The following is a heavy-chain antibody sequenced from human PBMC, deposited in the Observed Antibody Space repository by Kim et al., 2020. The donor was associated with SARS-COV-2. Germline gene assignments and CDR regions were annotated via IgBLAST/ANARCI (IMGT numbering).Heavy chain of an antibody. CDR2: IYYSGST. J-gene: IGHJ5*02. V-gene: IGHV4-59*01. Sequence: SETLSLTCTVSGGSISSYYWSWIRQPPRKGLEWIGYIYYSGSTNYNPSLKSRVTISVDTSKNQFSLKLSSVTAADTVVYYCARVALGYCSSTRCHKGFDPWGQGTLVTVSS. D-gene: IGHD2-2*01. CDR3: ARVALGYCSSTRCHKGFDP. CDR1: GGSISSYY.